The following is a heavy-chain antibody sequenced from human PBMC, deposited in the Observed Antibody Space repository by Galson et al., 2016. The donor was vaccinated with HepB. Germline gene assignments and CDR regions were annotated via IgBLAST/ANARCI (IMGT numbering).Heavy chain of an antibody. CDR2: IKPSGGNT. CDR3: ARELDHSFYFDY. CDR1: GYTFNTYN. D-gene: IGHD1-14*01. Sequence: SVKVSCKASGYTFNTYNMRWVRQAPGQGLEWMGIIKPSGGNTIYAQKFQDRITMTRDTSTGTVYMELISLRSEDTAVYYCARELDHSFYFDYWGQGTLLTVSS. V-gene: IGHV1-46*02. J-gene: IGHJ4*02.